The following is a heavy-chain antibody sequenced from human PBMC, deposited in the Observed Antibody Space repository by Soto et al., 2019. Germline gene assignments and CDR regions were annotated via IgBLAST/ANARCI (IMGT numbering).Heavy chain of an antibody. CDR3: ARVFLGYCSSTSCYPRFHYYYYYMDV. Sequence: SETLSLTCAVYGGSFSGYYWSWIRQPPGKGLEWIGEINHSGSTNYNPSLKSRVTISVDTSKNQFSLKLSSVTAADTAVYYCARVFLGYCSSTSCYPRFHYYYYYMDVWGKGTTVTVSS. CDR2: INHSGST. J-gene: IGHJ6*03. CDR1: GGSFSGYY. V-gene: IGHV4-34*01. D-gene: IGHD2-2*01.